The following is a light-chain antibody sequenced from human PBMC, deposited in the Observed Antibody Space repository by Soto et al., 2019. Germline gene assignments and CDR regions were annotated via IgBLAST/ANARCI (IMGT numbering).Light chain of an antibody. CDR3: SSYGGRYNYV. CDR1: SSDVGSYDS. J-gene: IGLJ1*01. V-gene: IGLV2-8*01. Sequence: QSALIQPPAVSGSPGQAVTISCTGTSSDVGSYDSVSWFQQHPGTVPQALMYNANTQPSRVPDRFSGSKSGNTASLTVSGLQAEDEADYYCSSYGGRYNYVFGTGTKVTVL. CDR2: NAN.